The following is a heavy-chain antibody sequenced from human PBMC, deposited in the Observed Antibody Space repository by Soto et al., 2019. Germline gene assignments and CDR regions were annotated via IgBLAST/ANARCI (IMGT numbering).Heavy chain of an antibody. V-gene: IGHV3-30-3*01. D-gene: IGHD6-19*01. CDR3: ARASNGWYYDY. CDR2: ISYDGSNK. Sequence: QVHLVESGGGVVQPGRSLRLSCAASGFTFSSYARHWVRQAPGKGLEWVAVISYDGSNKYYADSVKGRFTISRDNSKNTLYLQMNSLRAEDTAVYYCARASNGWYYDYWGQRTLVTVSS. J-gene: IGHJ4*02. CDR1: GFTFSSYA.